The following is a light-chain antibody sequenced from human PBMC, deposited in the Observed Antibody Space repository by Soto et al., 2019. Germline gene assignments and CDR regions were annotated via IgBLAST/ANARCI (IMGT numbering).Light chain of an antibody. CDR3: CSYAGSPWV. CDR2: DVS. V-gene: IGLV2-11*01. Sequence: QSALTQPRSVSGSPGQSVTISCTGTSGDVGGYNYVSWYQQHPGKAPKLMIYDVSKRPSGVPDRFSGSKSGNTASLTISGLQAEDEADYYCCSYAGSPWVFGGGTKVTVL. J-gene: IGLJ3*02. CDR1: SGDVGGYNY.